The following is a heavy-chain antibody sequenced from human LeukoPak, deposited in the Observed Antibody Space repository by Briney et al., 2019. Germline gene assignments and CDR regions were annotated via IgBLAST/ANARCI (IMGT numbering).Heavy chain of an antibody. Sequence: PGGSLRLSCAASGFTFSNAWMSWLRQAPGKGLEWVGRIKSKTDGGTTDYAAPVKGRFTISRDDSKNTLYLQMNSLKTEDTAVYYCTTGLRITIFGVVVDYWGQGTLVTVSS. CDR2: IKSKTDGGTT. V-gene: IGHV3-15*01. CDR3: TTGLRITIFGVVVDY. D-gene: IGHD3-3*01. CDR1: GFTFSNAW. J-gene: IGHJ4*02.